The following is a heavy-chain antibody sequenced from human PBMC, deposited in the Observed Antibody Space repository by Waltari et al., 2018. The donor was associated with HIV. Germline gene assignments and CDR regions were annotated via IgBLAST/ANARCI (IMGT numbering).Heavy chain of an antibody. J-gene: IGHJ4*02. V-gene: IGHV1-2*02. CDR3: AREPSLTTAYDY. CDR2: INPNSGGT. D-gene: IGHD4-17*01. Sequence: QVQLVQSGAEVKKPGASVKVSCKANGYTFTGYYMHWVRQAPGQGLEWMGWINPNSGGTNYAQKFQGRVTMTRHTSISTAYMELTRLRSDDTAVYYCAREPSLTTAYDYWGQGTLVTVSS. CDR1: GYTFTGYY.